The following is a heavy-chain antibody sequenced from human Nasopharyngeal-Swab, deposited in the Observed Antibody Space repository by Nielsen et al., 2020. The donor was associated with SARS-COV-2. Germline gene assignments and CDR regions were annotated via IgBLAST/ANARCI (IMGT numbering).Heavy chain of an antibody. CDR3: ARAGALDTTIEH. V-gene: IGHV3-30*04. J-gene: IGHJ1*01. CDR2: ITCDGSTT. CDR1: GFSFSNYA. D-gene: IGHD3-3*01. Sequence: GESLKISCAASGFSFSNYAMYWVRQAPGKGLEWVASITCDGSTTYYADSVKGRLTISRDNSKTTLFLQMTSLRSEDTAVYYRARAGALDTTIEHWGQGNLVTVSS.